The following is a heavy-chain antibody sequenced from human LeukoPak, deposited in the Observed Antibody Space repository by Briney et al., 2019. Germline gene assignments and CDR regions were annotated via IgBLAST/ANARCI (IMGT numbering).Heavy chain of an antibody. V-gene: IGHV3-30*04. Sequence: PGGSLRLSCAASGFTFSSYAMHWVRQAPGKGLEWVAVISYDGSNKYYADSVKGRFTISRDNSKNTLYLQMNSLRAEDTAVYYCARSSPYYDFWSGYYHYFDYWGQGTLVTVSS. J-gene: IGHJ4*02. CDR1: GFTFSSYA. CDR2: ISYDGSNK. D-gene: IGHD3-3*01. CDR3: ARSSPYYDFWSGYYHYFDY.